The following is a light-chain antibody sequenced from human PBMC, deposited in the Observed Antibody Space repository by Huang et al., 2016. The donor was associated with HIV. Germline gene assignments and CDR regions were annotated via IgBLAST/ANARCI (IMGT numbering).Light chain of an antibody. CDR1: QSVGSY. J-gene: IGKJ2*01. CDR2: DTS. CDR3: QQRSNWPHT. Sequence: DIVLTQSPATLSLSPGERVTLSCRASQSVGSYLAWYQQKPGQAPRLLIYDTSNRATGIPTRFSGSGSGTDFTLTIRSLESEDFAVYYCQQRSNWPHTFGQGTRLEI. V-gene: IGKV3-11*01.